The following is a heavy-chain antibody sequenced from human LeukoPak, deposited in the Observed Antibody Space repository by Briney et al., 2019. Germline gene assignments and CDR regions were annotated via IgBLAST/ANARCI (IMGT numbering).Heavy chain of an antibody. J-gene: IGHJ3*02. D-gene: IGHD1-1*01. Sequence: SQTLSLTCAISGDSVSSNSAAWNWIRQSPSRGLEWLGRTYFRSKWYNDYAVSVKSRIIINADTSKNHFSLQLNSVTPEDTAGYFCARNGIGTTYDAFGIWGQGTMVTVSS. CDR3: ARNGIGTTYDAFGI. CDR1: GDSVSSNSAA. V-gene: IGHV6-1*01. CDR2: TYFRSKWYN.